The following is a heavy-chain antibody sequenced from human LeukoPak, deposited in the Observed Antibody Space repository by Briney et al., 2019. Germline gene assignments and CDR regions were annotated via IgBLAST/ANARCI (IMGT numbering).Heavy chain of an antibody. J-gene: IGHJ4*02. CDR1: GYTFTSYD. V-gene: IGHV1-8*03. Sequence: GASVKVSFKASGYTFTSYDINWVRQATGQGLEWMGWMNPNSGNTGYAQKFQGRVTITRNTSISTAYMELSSLRSEDTAVYYCARARIGRVESYVRPFDYWGQGTLVTVSS. D-gene: IGHD3-10*02. CDR2: MNPNSGNT. CDR3: ARARIGRVESYVRPFDY.